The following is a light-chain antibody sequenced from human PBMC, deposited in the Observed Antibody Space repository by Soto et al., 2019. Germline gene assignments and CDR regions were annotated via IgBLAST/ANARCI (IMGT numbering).Light chain of an antibody. CDR1: QSLLQSDGKTY. Sequence: DIVMTQTPLSLSVTPGQPASISCKSSQSLLQSDGKTYFYWYLQKAGQPPQLLIHEVSNRLSGVPDRFSGSGSGTDFTLKINRVEAEDVGVYYCMQTMQVPLTFGGGTKVEIK. V-gene: IGKV2D-29*01. CDR2: EVS. J-gene: IGKJ4*01. CDR3: MQTMQVPLT.